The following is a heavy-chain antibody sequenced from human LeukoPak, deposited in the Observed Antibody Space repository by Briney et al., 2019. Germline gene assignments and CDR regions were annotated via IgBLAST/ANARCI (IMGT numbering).Heavy chain of an antibody. CDR2: ISGSGDRT. CDR3: VGRGAVRGMDF. J-gene: IGHJ6*01. CDR1: GLTFDTHT. Sequence: GGSLRLSCTASGLTFDTHTLTWVGQAPGKGLEWVASISGSGDRTNYGDSVKGRFTISRDKFKRTVHLEMSNLRADDTAMYYCVGRGAVRGMDFWGVGTTI. D-gene: IGHD1-26*01. V-gene: IGHV3-23*01.